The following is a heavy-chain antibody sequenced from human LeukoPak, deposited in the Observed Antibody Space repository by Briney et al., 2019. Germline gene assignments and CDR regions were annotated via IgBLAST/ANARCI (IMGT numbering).Heavy chain of an antibody. D-gene: IGHD3-16*02. CDR2: INPNSGGT. V-gene: IGHV1-2*02. CDR3: ARDCSIPNYDYVWGSYRQSTPCY. Sequence: ASVKVSCKASGYTFTGYYMHWVRQAPGQGLEWMGWINPNSGGTNYAQKFQGRVTMTRDTSISTAYMELSRLRSDDTAVYYCARDCSIPNYDYVWGSYRQSTPCYWGQGTLVTVSS. J-gene: IGHJ4*02. CDR1: GYTFTGYY.